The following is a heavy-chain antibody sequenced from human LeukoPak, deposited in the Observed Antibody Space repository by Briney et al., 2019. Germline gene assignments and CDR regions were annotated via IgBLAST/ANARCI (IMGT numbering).Heavy chain of an antibody. J-gene: IGHJ2*01. Sequence: ASVKVSCKASGGTFSSYTINWVRQAPGQGLEWMGGIIPVFGTANYVQKFQGRVTITADESTSTAYMELSSLRSEDTAVYYCARDRTGASWYFDLWGRGTLVTVSS. D-gene: IGHD3/OR15-3a*01. V-gene: IGHV1-69*13. CDR2: IIPVFGTA. CDR3: ARDRTGASWYFDL. CDR1: GGTFSSYT.